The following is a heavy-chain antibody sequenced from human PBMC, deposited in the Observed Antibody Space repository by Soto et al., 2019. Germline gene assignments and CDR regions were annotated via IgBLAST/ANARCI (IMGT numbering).Heavy chain of an antibody. J-gene: IGHJ6*02. Sequence: SETLSLTCAGSGGSLSSSNCWSWVRQPPGKGLEWIGELFHTGRANYNPYLRSRVAISVDKSKNQFSLRLSSVTATDTAVYYCARAGGCPSHDGGYEASVPTDYSYGMDLWGQGNMVTVSS. V-gene: IGHV4-4*02. CDR3: ARAGGCPSHDGGYEASVPTDYSYGMDL. CDR1: GGSLSSSNC. D-gene: IGHD5-12*01. CDR2: LFHTGRA.